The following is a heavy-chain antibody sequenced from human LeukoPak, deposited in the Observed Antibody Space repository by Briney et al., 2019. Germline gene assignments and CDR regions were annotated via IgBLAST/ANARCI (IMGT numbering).Heavy chain of an antibody. CDR3: AKRYAWDPGYFDY. D-gene: IGHD2-2*01. J-gene: IGHJ4*02. CDR1: GFTFSSYG. Sequence: GGSLRLSCAASGFTFSSYGMHWVRQAPGKGLEWVAVISYDGSNKYYADSVKGRFTISRDNSKNTLYLQMNSLRAEDTAVYYCAKRYAWDPGYFDYWGQGTLVTVSS. CDR2: ISYDGSNK. V-gene: IGHV3-30*18.